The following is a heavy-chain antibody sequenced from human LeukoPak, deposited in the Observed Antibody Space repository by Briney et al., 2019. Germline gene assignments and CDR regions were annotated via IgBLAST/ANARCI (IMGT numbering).Heavy chain of an antibody. J-gene: IGHJ5*02. CDR1: GGSISSGSYY. D-gene: IGHD3-22*01. V-gene: IGHV4-39*07. CDR3: ARGKIDDGSGYRFGWFDP. Sequence: PSETLSLTCTVSGGSISSGSYYWGWIRQPPGKGLEWLGSIYYSGSTYYNPSLKSRVTISVDTSKNQFSLKLTSVTAADTAVYYCARGKIDDGSGYRFGWFDPWGQGTLVTVSS. CDR2: IYYSGST.